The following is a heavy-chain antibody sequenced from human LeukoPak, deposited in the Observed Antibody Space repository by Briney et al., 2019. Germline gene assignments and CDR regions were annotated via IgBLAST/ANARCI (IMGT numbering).Heavy chain of an antibody. V-gene: IGHV3-30*02. J-gene: IGHJ4*02. CDR2: IRYDGSNK. CDR3: AKLGSIVVVPAARGGDY. CDR1: GFTFSSYG. D-gene: IGHD2-2*01. Sequence: GGSLRLSCAASGFTFSSYGMHWVRQVPGKGLEWVAFIRYDGSNKYYADSVKGRFTISRDNSKNTLYLQMNSLRAEDTAVYYCAKLGSIVVVPAARGGDYWGQGTLVTVSS.